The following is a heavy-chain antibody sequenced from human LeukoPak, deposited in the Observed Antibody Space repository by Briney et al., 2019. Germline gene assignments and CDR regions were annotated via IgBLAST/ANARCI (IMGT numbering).Heavy chain of an antibody. D-gene: IGHD2-15*01. CDR2: INHSGST. J-gene: IGHJ5*02. CDR1: GGSFSGYY. CDR3: ARGPHYCSGGSCYRNWFDP. Sequence: SETLSLTCAVYGGSFSGYYWSWIRQPPGKGLEWIGEINHSGSTNYNPSLKSRVTISVDTSKNQFSLKLSSVTAADTAVYYCARGPHYCSGGSCYRNWFDPWGQGTLVTVSS. V-gene: IGHV4-34*01.